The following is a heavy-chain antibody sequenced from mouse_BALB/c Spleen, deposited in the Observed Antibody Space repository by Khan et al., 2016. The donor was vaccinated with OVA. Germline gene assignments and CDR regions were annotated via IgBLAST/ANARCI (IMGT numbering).Heavy chain of an antibody. D-gene: IGHD1-1*01. CDR2: ISGDSNTI. CDR3: ATSYFYGYYFDY. V-gene: IGHV5-17*02. CDR1: GFTFNSYG. J-gene: IGHJ2*01. Sequence: EVQLLETGGGLVQPGGSRKLSCAASGFTFNSYGMHWIRQAPEKGLEWVAYISGDSNTIHYADTVKGRFTISRDNPKNTLFLQMTSLMSEDTAMYYCATSYFYGYYFDYWGPGTTLTVS.